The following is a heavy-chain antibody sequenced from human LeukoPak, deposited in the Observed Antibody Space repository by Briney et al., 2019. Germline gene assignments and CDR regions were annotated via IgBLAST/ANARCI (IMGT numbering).Heavy chain of an antibody. CDR3: ASPFTMYSSGWYALGY. D-gene: IGHD6-19*01. J-gene: IGHJ4*02. CDR2: IIPIFGTA. CDR1: GGTFSSYA. Sequence: SVKVSCKASGGTFSSYAISWVRQAPGQGLEWMGGIIPIFGTANYAQKFQGRVTITADESTSTAYMELSSLRSEDTAVYYCASPFTMYSSGWYALGYWGQGTLVTVSS. V-gene: IGHV1-69*13.